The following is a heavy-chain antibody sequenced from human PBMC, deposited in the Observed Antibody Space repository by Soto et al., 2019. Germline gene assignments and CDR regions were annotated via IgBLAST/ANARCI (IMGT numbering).Heavy chain of an antibody. Sequence: GGSLRLSCAASGFTFSSYSMNWVRQAPGKGLEWVSYISSSSSTIYYADSVKGRFTISRDNAKNSLYLQMNSLRAEDTAVYYCARGTLKPRYNWNDVAGNYFDYWGQGTLVTVSS. V-gene: IGHV3-48*01. J-gene: IGHJ4*02. D-gene: IGHD1-1*01. CDR3: ARGTLKPRYNWNDVAGNYFDY. CDR1: GFTFSSYS. CDR2: ISSSSSTI.